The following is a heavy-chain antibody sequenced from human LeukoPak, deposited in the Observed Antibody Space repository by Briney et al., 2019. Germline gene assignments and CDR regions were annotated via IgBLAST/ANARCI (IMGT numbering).Heavy chain of an antibody. Sequence: GGSLRLSCAASGFTFSSYGMHWVRQAPGKGLEWVAVISYDGSNKYYADSVKGRFTISRDNSKNTLYLQMNSLRAEDTAVYYCAKEARGIAVAGIGYYYYGMDVWGQGTTVTVSS. CDR2: ISYDGSNK. CDR3: AKEARGIAVAGIGYYYYGMDV. J-gene: IGHJ6*02. D-gene: IGHD6-19*01. V-gene: IGHV3-30*18. CDR1: GFTFSSYG.